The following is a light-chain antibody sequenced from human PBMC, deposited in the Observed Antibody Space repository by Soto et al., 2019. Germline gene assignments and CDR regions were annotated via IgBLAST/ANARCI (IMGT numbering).Light chain of an antibody. Sequence: DIVMTQSPDSLAVSLGERATINCKSSQSVFYSSNNKNYLSWYQQKPGQSPKLLIYLASTRESGVPDRFSCSGSGTYFTLTISSLQAEDVTVYYCQKYYSTPLPFGVGTKVEIK. J-gene: IGKJ4*01. V-gene: IGKV4-1*01. CDR2: LAS. CDR3: QKYYSTPLP. CDR1: QSVFYSSNNKNY.